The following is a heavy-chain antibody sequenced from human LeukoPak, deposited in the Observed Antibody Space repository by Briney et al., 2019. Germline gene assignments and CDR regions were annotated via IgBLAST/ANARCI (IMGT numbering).Heavy chain of an antibody. J-gene: IGHJ6*04. CDR1: GGTFSIYA. D-gene: IGHD2-2*01. Sequence: GASVKVSFKASGGTFSIYAISWVRQAPGQGLEWMGGIIPIFGTANYAQKFQGRVTITADESTSTAYMELSSLRSEDTAVYYCARGRVPAAMPPGDVWGKGTTVTVSS. V-gene: IGHV1-69*01. CDR2: IIPIFGTA. CDR3: ARGRVPAAMPPGDV.